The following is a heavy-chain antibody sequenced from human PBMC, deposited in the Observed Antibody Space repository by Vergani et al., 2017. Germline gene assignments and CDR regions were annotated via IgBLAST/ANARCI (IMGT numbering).Heavy chain of an antibody. V-gene: IGHV1-46*03. D-gene: IGHD2-15*01. J-gene: IGHJ6*02. Sequence: QVQLVQSGAEVKKPGASVKVSCKASGYTFTSYYMHWVRQAPGQGLEWMGIINPSGGSTSYAQKFQGRVTMTRDTSTSTVYMELSSLRSEDTAVYYCARGTRSGYCSGGSCYNYYCYYGMDVWGQGTTVTVSS. CDR2: INPSGGST. CDR3: ARGTRSGYCSGGSCYNYYCYYGMDV. CDR1: GYTFTSYY.